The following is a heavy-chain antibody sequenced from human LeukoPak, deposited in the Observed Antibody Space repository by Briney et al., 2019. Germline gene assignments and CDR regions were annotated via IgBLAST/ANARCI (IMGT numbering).Heavy chain of an antibody. V-gene: IGHV3-11*01. CDR3: ARVLRYCSGGNCYSGGLGYMDV. J-gene: IGHJ6*03. D-gene: IGHD2-15*01. CDR2: ISSSGSTI. CDR1: GFNFGSYS. Sequence: PGGSLRLSCAASGFNFGSYSMTWVRQAPGKGLEWVSYISSSGSTIYYADSVRGRFTISRDNAKDSLFLQLNSLAAEDTAVYYCARVLRYCSGGNCYSGGLGYMDVWGKGTTVTISS.